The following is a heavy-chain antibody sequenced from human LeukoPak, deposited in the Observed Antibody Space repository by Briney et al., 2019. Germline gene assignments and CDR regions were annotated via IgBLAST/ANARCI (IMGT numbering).Heavy chain of an antibody. J-gene: IGHJ4*02. D-gene: IGHD6-19*01. CDR3: AKDARRSSGWWFFDH. V-gene: IGHV3-23*01. Sequence: PGGSLRLSCAASGFTFSDYAMGWVRQAPGKGLEWVSVLSGSGGTIIHADSVKGRFTISRDNSKNTLYMQMNSLRAEDAAVYYCAKDARRSSGWWFFDHWGQGTLVTVSS. CDR1: GFTFSDYA. CDR2: LSGSGGTI.